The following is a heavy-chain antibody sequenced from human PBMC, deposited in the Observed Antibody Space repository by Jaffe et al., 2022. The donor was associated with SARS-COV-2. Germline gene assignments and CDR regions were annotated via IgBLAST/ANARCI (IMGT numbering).Heavy chain of an antibody. CDR1: GGSISSSSYY. J-gene: IGHJ6*02. CDR2: IYYSGST. Sequence: QLQLQESGPGLVKPSETLSLTCTVSGGSISSSSYYWGWIRQPPGKGLEWIGSIYYSGSTYYNPSLKSRVTISVDTSKNQFSLKLSSVTAADTAVYYCARRPVWDSSGYRSYFVMDVWGQGTTVTVSS. D-gene: IGHD3-22*01. CDR3: ARRPVWDSSGYRSYFVMDV. V-gene: IGHV4-39*01.